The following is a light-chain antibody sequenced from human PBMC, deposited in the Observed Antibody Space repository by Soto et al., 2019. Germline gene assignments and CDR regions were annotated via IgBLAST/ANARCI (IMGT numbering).Light chain of an antibody. V-gene: IGLV2-14*03. CDR3: CSYTSSSTPWV. CDR2: DVS. Sequence: ALAQPASVSESPGQSITISCTGTSSDVGGYNYVSWYQQHPGKAPKLMIYDVSDRPSGISNRFSASKSGNTASLTISGLQAEDEADYYCCSYTSSSTPWVFGTGTKVTVL. CDR1: SSDVGGYNY. J-gene: IGLJ1*01.